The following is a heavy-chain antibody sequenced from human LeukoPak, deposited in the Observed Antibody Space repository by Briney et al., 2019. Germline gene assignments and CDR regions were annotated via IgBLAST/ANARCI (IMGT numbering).Heavy chain of an antibody. CDR1: GFTFTSSG. J-gene: IGHJ5*02. D-gene: IGHD3-10*01. V-gene: IGHV3-23*01. CDR2: ISGSGGST. CDR3: AKDPIRGPHYNWFDP. Sequence: GGSLRLSCSASGFTFTSSGMSWVRQAPGKGLEWVSAISGSGGSTYYADSVRGRLTISRDNSKNTLYLQMNSLRAEDTAVYYCAKDPIRGPHYNWFDPWGQGTLVTVSS.